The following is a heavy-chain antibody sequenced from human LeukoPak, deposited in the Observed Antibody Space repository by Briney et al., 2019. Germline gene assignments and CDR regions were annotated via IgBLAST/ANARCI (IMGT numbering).Heavy chain of an antibody. CDR2: IYYSGST. CDR3: ARGTVAGSVFNLAKTKFDY. CDR1: GGSISSSSYY. Sequence: SETLSLTCTVSGGSISSSSYYWGWIRQPPGKGLEWIGSIYYSGSTYYNPSLKSRVTISVDTSKNQFSLKLSSVTAADTAVYYCARGTVAGSVFNLAKTKFDYWGQGTLVTVSS. J-gene: IGHJ4*02. D-gene: IGHD6-19*01. V-gene: IGHV4-39*01.